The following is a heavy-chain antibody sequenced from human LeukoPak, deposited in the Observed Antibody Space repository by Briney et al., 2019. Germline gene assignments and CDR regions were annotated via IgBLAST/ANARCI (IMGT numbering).Heavy chain of an antibody. J-gene: IGHJ4*02. CDR1: GFTLSSYA. CDR2: ISGSGGST. CDR3: AKDSGYGDYFSGTDFDY. D-gene: IGHD4-17*01. Sequence: GGSLRLSCAASGFTLSSYAMSWVRQAPGKGLEWVSAISGSGGSTYYADSVKGRFTISRDNSKNTLYLQMNSLRAEDTAVYYCAKDSGYGDYFSGTDFDYWGQGTLVTVSS. V-gene: IGHV3-23*01.